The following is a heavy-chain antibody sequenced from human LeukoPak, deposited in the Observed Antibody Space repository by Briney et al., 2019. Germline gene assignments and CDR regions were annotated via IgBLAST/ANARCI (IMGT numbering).Heavy chain of an antibody. J-gene: IGHJ4*02. CDR2: ISGSGGAT. CDR1: ELTFSSYT. CDR3: AKDRRYFGLGLDS. Sequence: GGSLRLSCAASELTFSSYTMNWVRQAPGKGLEWVSVISGSGGATYYADSVKGRFTISRDNSKNTLYLQMNSLRAEDTAVYYCAKDRRYFGLGLDSWGQGTLVTVSS. D-gene: IGHD3-10*01. V-gene: IGHV3-23*01.